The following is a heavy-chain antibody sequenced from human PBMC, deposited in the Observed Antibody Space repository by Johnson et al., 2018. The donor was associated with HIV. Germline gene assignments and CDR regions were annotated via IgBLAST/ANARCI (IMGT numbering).Heavy chain of an antibody. CDR3: ASAHSVGADDAFDI. D-gene: IGHD2-21*01. J-gene: IGHJ3*02. Sequence: QVQLVESGGGLVQPGRSLRVSCAASGFSFSSYGMHWVRQAPGKGLEWVAVISHDGSNKSYVDSVKGRFTISRENSKNTLYLQLKNLRPEDTGLYYCASAHSVGADDAFDIWGQGTMVTVSS. V-gene: IGHV3-30*03. CDR2: ISHDGSNK. CDR1: GFSFSSYG.